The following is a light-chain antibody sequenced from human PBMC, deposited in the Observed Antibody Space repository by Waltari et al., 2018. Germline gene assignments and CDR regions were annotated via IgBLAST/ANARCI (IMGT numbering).Light chain of an antibody. CDR1: QGISSY. V-gene: IGKV1-9*01. J-gene: IGKJ1*01. CDR3: QQTYSTLGT. Sequence: DIQLTQSPSFLSASVGDRVTITCRASQGISSYLAWYQQKPGKAPKLLIYAASTLQSGVPSRFSGSGSGTEFTLTISSLQPEDFATYYCQQTYSTLGTFGQGTKVEIK. CDR2: AAS.